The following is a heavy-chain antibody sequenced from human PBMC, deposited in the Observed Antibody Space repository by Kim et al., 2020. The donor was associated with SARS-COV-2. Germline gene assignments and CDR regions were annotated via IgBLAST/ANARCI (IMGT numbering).Heavy chain of an antibody. CDR2: IWYDGSNK. CDR3: ARDSGSGNYLLDY. J-gene: IGHJ4*02. Sequence: GGSLRLSCAASGFTFSSYGMHWVRQAPGKGLEWVAVIWYDGSNKYYADSVKGRFTISRDNSKNTLYLQMNSLRAEDTAVYYCARDSGSGNYLLDYWGQGTLVTVSS. V-gene: IGHV3-33*01. CDR1: GFTFSSYG. D-gene: IGHD1-7*01.